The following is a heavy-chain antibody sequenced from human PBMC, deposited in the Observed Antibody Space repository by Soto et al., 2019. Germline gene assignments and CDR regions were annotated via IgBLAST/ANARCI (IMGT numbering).Heavy chain of an antibody. J-gene: IGHJ4*02. CDR1: GFTFSSYL. D-gene: IGHD3-22*01. V-gene: IGHV3-33*01. CDR3: ERPQGISGYFPIDY. CDR2: IWYDGSNK. Sequence: QVQLVESGGGVVQPGRSLRLSCAASGFTFSSYLIHWVRQGPGKGLEWVAVIWYDGSNKYYADSVKGRFTISRDNSKNTLYLQMNSLRTEDTAVHYCERPQGISGYFPIDYWGQGTLVTVSS.